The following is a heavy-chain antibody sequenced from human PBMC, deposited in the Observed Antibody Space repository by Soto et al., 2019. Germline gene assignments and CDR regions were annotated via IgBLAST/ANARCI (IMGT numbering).Heavy chain of an antibody. J-gene: IGHJ2*01. CDR2: IYYTGST. CDR3: ANFNSYFDL. CDR1: GGSIRSYY. Sequence: TLSLTCTVSGGSIRSYYWSWIRQPPGKGLEWIGYIYYTGSTNYNPSLKSRVTISVDTSKNQFSLQLSSVTAADTAVYYCANFNSYFDLWGRGTLVTVSS. V-gene: IGHV4-59*01.